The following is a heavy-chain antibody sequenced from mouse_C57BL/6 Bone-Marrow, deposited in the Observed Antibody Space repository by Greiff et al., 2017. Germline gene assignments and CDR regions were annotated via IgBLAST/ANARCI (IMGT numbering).Heavy chain of an antibody. CDR3: ARRDYDYDGAY. CDR2: INPGSGGT. V-gene: IGHV1-54*01. D-gene: IGHD2-4*01. CDR1: GYAFTNYL. Sequence: VQGVESGAELVRPGTSVKVSCKASGYAFTNYLIEWVKQRPGQGLEWIGVINPGSGGTNYNEKFKGKATLTADKSSSTAYMQLSSLTSEDSAVYFCARRDYDYDGAYWGQGTLVTVSA. J-gene: IGHJ3*01.